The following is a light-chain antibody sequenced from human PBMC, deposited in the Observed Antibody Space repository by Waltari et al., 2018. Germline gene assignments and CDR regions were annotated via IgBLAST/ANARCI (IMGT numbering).Light chain of an antibody. CDR1: QSISTY. J-gene: IGKJ4*01. CDR3: QQNYFTPLT. CDR2: ASS. Sequence: DIQMTQSPSSLSASVGDRVTITCRASQSISTYLNWYQQIPGKAPKLLIYASSNVQSGVPSRFSGSGSGTDFTLTISSLQPEDFATYYCQQNYFTPLTFGGGTKVEIE. V-gene: IGKV1-39*01.